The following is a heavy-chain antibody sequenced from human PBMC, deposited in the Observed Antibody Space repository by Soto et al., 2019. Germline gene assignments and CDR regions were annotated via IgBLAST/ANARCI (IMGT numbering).Heavy chain of an antibody. D-gene: IGHD3-10*01. J-gene: IGHJ4*02. CDR2: IYYTGST. V-gene: IGHV4-59*01. Sequence: SETLSLTCTVSGGSISSYYWSWVRQPPGKGLEWIGHIYYTGSTNYNPSLKSRVTISVDTSKNQFSLKLSSVTAADTAVYYCARVRIVDYGLTATQFDYWGQGTLVTVSS. CDR1: GGSISSYY. CDR3: ARVRIVDYGLTATQFDY.